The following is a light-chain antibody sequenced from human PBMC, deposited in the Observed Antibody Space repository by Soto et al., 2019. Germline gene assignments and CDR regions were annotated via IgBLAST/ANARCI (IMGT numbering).Light chain of an antibody. CDR1: QSISSW. J-gene: IGKJ4*01. Sequence: DIQMTQSPSTLFASVGDRGTITCRASQSISSWLAWYQQKPGKAPKLLIYKASGLESGVPSRFSGSGSGTDFTLTISSLQPDDFATYYCQQYNSYSPLTFGEGTKVDIK. CDR2: KAS. CDR3: QQYNSYSPLT. V-gene: IGKV1-5*03.